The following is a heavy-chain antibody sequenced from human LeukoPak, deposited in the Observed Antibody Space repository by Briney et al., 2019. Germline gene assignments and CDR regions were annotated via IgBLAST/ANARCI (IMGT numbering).Heavy chain of an antibody. J-gene: IGHJ4*02. CDR3: ARSRKGYGSGSYQANYFDY. CDR2: INHSGST. D-gene: IGHD3-10*01. Sequence: SETMSLTCAVYGGSFSGYYWSWIRQPPGKGLEWIGEINHSGSTNYNPSLKSRVTISVDTSKNQFSLKLSSVTAADTAVYYCARSRKGYGSGSYQANYFDYWGQGTLVTVSS. V-gene: IGHV4-34*01. CDR1: GGSFSGYY.